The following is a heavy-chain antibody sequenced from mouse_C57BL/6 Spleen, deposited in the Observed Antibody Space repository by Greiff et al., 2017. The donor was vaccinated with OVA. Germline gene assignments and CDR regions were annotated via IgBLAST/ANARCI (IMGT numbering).Heavy chain of an antibody. D-gene: IGHD1-1*01. CDR1: GYTFTDYE. CDR2: IDPETGGT. J-gene: IGHJ2*01. Sequence: QVQLQQSGAELVRPGASVTLSCKASGYTFTDYEMHWVKQTPVHGLEWIGAIDPETGGTAYNQKFKGKAILTADKSSSTAYMELRSLTSEASAVYYCTRYYGSTPFDYWGQGTTLTVSS. V-gene: IGHV1-15*01. CDR3: TRYYGSTPFDY.